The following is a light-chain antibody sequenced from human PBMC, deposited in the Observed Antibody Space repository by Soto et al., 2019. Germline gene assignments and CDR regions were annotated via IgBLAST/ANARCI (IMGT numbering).Light chain of an antibody. CDR3: VAWDDNLGSRV. J-gene: IGLJ3*02. Sequence: QSVLTQPPSLSGTPGQTVTISCIGSRSNIGSAIVHWYQQLPGTAPKHLIYMNSQRPSGVPDRFSGSKSGTSASLVITGLRPEDEAGYYCVAWDDNLGSRVFGGGTQLTVL. CDR1: RSNIGSAI. V-gene: IGLV1-47*01. CDR2: MNS.